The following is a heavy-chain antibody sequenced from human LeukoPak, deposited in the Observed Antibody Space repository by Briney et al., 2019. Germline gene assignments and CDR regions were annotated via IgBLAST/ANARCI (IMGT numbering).Heavy chain of an antibody. CDR3: ARDQNVVVAAANPDTFDI. J-gene: IGHJ3*02. CDR1: GFTFRSYS. V-gene: IGHV3-21*01. D-gene: IGHD2-15*01. Sequence: PGGSLRLSCAASGFTFRSYSMIGVRQARGKAREWVSSISSSGSYIYYADSVKGRFTISRDNAKNSLYLQLNSLRAEDKDVYYCARDQNVVVAAANPDTFDIWGQGTLVTVSS. CDR2: ISSSGSYI.